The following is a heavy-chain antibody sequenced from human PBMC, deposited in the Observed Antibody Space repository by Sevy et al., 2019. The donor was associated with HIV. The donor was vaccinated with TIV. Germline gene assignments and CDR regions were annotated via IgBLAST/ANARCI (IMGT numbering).Heavy chain of an antibody. Sequence: GGSLRLSCAASGFTFSSYAMHWVRQAPGKGLEWVAVISYDGSNKYYADSVKGRFTISRDNSKNTLYLQMNSLRAEDTAVYYCARDTATPAYGMDVWGQGTTVTVSS. J-gene: IGHJ6*02. CDR2: ISYDGSNK. CDR3: ARDTATPAYGMDV. D-gene: IGHD6-25*01. CDR1: GFTFSSYA. V-gene: IGHV3-30-3*01.